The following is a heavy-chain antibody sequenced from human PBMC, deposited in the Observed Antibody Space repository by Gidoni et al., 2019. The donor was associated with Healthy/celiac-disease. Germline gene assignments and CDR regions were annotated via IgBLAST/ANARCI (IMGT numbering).Heavy chain of an antibody. J-gene: IGHJ4*02. D-gene: IGHD2-15*01. CDR2: IRGSGVLT. CDR3: AKARYCSGGSCLFDS. V-gene: IGHV3-23*01. Sequence: EVQLLATGGGFGQPGGSLSLSCAASGVTFRSYAMSWVRQAPGKGLGWVSAIRGSGVLTYYADSVKGRFTISRVNSTNTLYLPMNSLRAEDTALYYCAKARYCSGGSCLFDSWGQGTLVTVSS. CDR1: GVTFRSYA.